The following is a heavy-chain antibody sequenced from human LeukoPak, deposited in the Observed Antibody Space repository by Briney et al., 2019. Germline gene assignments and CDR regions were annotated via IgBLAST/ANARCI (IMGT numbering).Heavy chain of an antibody. V-gene: IGHV3-74*01. Sequence: GRSLRLSCAASGNYWMHWVRQVPGKGLVWVSHINSDGSWTSYADSVKGRFTISKDNAKNTVYLQMNSLRAEDTAVYYCASFYETYWGRGTLVTVSS. CDR2: INSDGSWT. D-gene: IGHD2/OR15-2a*01. CDR1: GNYW. J-gene: IGHJ4*02. CDR3: ASFYETY.